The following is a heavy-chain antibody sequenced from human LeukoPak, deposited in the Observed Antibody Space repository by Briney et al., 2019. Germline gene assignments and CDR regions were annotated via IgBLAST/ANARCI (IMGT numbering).Heavy chain of an antibody. CDR2: ISSSSSTI. CDR3: ASPPALARTQLASDY. D-gene: IGHD2-2*01. Sequence: PGGSLRPSCAASGFTFSSYEMNWVRQAPGKGLEWVSYISSSSSTIYYADSVKGRFTISRDNAKNSLYLQMNSLRAEDTAVYYCASPPALARTQLASDYWGQGTLVTVSS. J-gene: IGHJ4*02. V-gene: IGHV3-48*01. CDR1: GFTFSSYE.